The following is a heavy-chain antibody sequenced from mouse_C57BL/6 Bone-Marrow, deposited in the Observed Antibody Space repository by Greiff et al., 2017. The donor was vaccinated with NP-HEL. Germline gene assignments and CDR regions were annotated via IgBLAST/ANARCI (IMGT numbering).Heavy chain of an antibody. CDR3: ARPSTTGDWYFDV. V-gene: IGHV5-17*01. J-gene: IGHJ1*03. Sequence: EVQRVESGGGLVKPGGSLKLSCAASGFTFSDYGMHWVRQAPEKGLEWVAYISSGSSTIYYADTVKGRFTISRDNAKNTLFLQMTSLRSEDTAMYYCARPSTTGDWYFDVWGTGTTVTVSS. CDR1: GFTFSDYG. D-gene: IGHD1-1*01. CDR2: ISSGSSTI.